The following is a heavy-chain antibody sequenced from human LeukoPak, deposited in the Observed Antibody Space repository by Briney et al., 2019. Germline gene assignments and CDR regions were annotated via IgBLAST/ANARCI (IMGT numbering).Heavy chain of an antibody. V-gene: IGHV4-4*09. CDR3: ARHFKHVRSGTQHWFDP. D-gene: IGHD1-14*01. J-gene: IGHJ5*02. CDR2: IYSSGST. Sequence: PSETLSLTCTVSGGSIISYYWSWIRQPPGKGLEWIGFIYSSGSTNYNHSLRGRLTISVDTSKNQFSLRLNSVTAADTAVYYCARHFKHVRSGTQHWFDPWGQGTLVTVSS. CDR1: GGSIISYY.